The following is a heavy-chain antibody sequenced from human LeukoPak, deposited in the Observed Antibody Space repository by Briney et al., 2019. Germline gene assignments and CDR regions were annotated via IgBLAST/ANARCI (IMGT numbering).Heavy chain of an antibody. CDR2: ISGSGGST. D-gene: IGHD3-22*01. J-gene: IGHJ4*02. CDR1: GFTFSSYA. V-gene: IGHV3-23*01. Sequence: QPGGSLRLSCAASGFTFSSYAMSWVRQAPGKGLGWVSAISGSGGSTYYADSVKGRFTISRDNSKNTLYLQMNSLRAEDTAVYYCAKIPHYYDSSGYSCYFDYWGQGTLVTVSS. CDR3: AKIPHYYDSSGYSCYFDY.